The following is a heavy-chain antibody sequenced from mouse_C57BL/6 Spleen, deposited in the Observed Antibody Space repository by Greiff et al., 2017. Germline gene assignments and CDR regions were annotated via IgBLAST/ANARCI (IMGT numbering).Heavy chain of an antibody. D-gene: IGHD1-1*01. CDR1: GYTFTSYG. CDR3: AFNSTVEDYYYAMDV. Sequence: QVQLKQSGAELARPGASVKLSCKASGYTFTSYGISWVKQRTGQGLEWIGEIYPRSGNTYYNEKFKGKATLTADKSSSTAYMELRSLTSEDSAVYVCAFNSTVEDYYYAMDVWGKGTSVTVSS. J-gene: IGHJ4*01. CDR2: IYPRSGNT. V-gene: IGHV1-81*01.